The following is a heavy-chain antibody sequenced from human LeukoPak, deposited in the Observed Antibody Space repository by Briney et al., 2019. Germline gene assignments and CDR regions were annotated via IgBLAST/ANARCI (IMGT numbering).Heavy chain of an antibody. V-gene: IGHV3-7*01. CDR3: ARDVWGRLDY. D-gene: IGHD2-8*01. CDR1: GFTFSNYW. CDR2: IKSDGSET. Sequence: PGVSLRLSCAATGFTFSNYWMGWVRQAPGKGLEYVANIKSDGSETYYVDSVKGRFIISRDNARNSLYLQVSSLRAEDTAVYYCARDVWGRLDYWGQGTLVPVSS. J-gene: IGHJ4*02.